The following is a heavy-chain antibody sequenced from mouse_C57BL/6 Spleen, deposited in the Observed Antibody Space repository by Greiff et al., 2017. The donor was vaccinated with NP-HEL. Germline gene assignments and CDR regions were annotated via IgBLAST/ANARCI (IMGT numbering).Heavy chain of an antibody. CDR3: ARGDDGYYSYWYFDV. V-gene: IGHV1-72*01. D-gene: IGHD2-3*01. Sequence: LQLQQPGAELVKPGASVKLSCKASGYTFTSYWMHWVKQRPGRGLEWIGRIDPNSGGPKYNEKFTSKATLTVAKPSSTAYMQLSSLTSEDSAVYYCARGDDGYYSYWYFDVWGTGTTVTVSS. CDR1: GYTFTSYW. CDR2: IDPNSGGP. J-gene: IGHJ1*03.